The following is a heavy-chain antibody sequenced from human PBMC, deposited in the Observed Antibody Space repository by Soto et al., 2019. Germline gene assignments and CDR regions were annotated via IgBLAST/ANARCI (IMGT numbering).Heavy chain of an antibody. D-gene: IGHD3-3*01. CDR1: GFTFSNAW. V-gene: IGHV3-15*07. CDR3: TTDRTAYYDFWSGHDDY. CDR2: IKSKTDGGTT. Sequence: GGSLRLSCAASGFTFSNAWMNWVRQAPGKGLEWVGRIKSKTDGGTTDYAAPVKGRFTISRDDSKNTLYLQMNSLKTEDTAVYYCTTDRTAYYDFWSGHDDYWGQGTLVTVSS. J-gene: IGHJ4*02.